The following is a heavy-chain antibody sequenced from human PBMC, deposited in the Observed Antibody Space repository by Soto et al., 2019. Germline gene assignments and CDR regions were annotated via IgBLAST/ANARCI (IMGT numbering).Heavy chain of an antibody. CDR3: AKEGYCSGGTCYSAFDI. V-gene: IGHV3-23*01. Sequence: EVQLLESGGGLVQPGGSLRLSCAASGFTFSSYAMSWVRQAPGKGLEWVSVISGSGGSTYYADSVKGRFTISRDNSQNTLFLRMNSLRAEDTAVYYCAKEGYCSGGTCYSAFDIWGQGTMVTVSS. CDR1: GFTFSSYA. D-gene: IGHD2-15*01. CDR2: ISGSGGST. J-gene: IGHJ3*02.